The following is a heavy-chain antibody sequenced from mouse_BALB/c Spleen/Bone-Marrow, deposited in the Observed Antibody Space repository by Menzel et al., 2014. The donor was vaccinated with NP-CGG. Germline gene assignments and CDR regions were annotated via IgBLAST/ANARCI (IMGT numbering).Heavy chain of an antibody. V-gene: IGHV3-8*02. Sequence: VQLKYSGPNLVKPSQTLSLTCSVTGDSISSGYWNWIWKFPGNKFESMGNIRDSGYTYYNPSLKSRISITRDTSKNQFFLQLNSVTTQDTTTYYCAVSGYGYLHYWGQGSPLPVSS. CDR2: IRDSGYT. CDR1: GDSISSGY. D-gene: IGHD3-1*01. CDR3: AVSGYGYLHY. J-gene: IGHJ2*01.